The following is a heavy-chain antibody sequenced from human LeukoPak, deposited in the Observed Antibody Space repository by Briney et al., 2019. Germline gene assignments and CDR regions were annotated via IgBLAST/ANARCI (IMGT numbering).Heavy chain of an antibody. D-gene: IGHD5-12*01. CDR2: IHTSGST. CDR3: ARDRTGYIGYEGDPFDI. J-gene: IGHJ3*02. Sequence: SETLSPTCIVSGGSFSSHYWSWIRQSAGKGPEWIGRIHTSGSTNYNPSLRSRVTMSVDTSKNQFSLKLTSVTAADTGVYYCARDRTGYIGYEGDPFDIWGQGTMVTVSS. CDR1: GGSFSSHY. V-gene: IGHV4-4*07.